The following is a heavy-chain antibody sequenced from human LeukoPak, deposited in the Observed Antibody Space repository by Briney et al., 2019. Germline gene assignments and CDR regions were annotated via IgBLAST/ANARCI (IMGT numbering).Heavy chain of an antibody. D-gene: IGHD5-18*01. V-gene: IGHV4-4*07. Sequence: PSETLSLTCAVSGGSISSYYWSWIRQPAGKGLEWIGRIYTSGSTNYNPSLKSRVTMSVDTSKNQFSLKPSSVTAADTAVYYCASLYSYGGGLDYWGQGTLVTVSS. CDR1: GGSISSYY. J-gene: IGHJ4*02. CDR2: IYTSGST. CDR3: ASLYSYGGGLDY.